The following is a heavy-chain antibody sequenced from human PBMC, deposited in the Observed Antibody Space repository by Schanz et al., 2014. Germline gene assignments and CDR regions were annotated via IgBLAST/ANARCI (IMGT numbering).Heavy chain of an antibody. J-gene: IGHJ6*03. V-gene: IGHV1-69*02. CDR1: GGTFSSFG. D-gene: IGHD6-19*01. CDR2: IIPSLGLA. Sequence: QVQLVQSGAEVKKPGSSMKVSCKASGGTFSSFGINWVRQAPGQGLEWMGRIIPSLGLANYAQKFQGRVTITADRSTSTAYMELSSLRSEDTAVYYCARLGTGMAVAGSVIDSYYYYMDVWGEGTTVTVSS. CDR3: ARLGTGMAVAGSVIDSYYYYMDV.